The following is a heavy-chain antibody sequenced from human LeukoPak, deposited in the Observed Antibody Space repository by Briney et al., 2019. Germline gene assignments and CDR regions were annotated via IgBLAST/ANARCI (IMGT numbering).Heavy chain of an antibody. CDR1: GGSFSGYY. J-gene: IGHJ6*02. Sequence: SENLSLTCAVYGGSFSGYYWSWIRQPPGKGLEWIGEINHSGSTNYNPSLKSRVTISVDTSKNQFSLKLSSVTAADTAVYYCASLGGYYYYGMDVWGQGTTVTVSS. D-gene: IGHD3-16*01. V-gene: IGHV4-34*01. CDR3: ASLGGYYYYGMDV. CDR2: INHSGST.